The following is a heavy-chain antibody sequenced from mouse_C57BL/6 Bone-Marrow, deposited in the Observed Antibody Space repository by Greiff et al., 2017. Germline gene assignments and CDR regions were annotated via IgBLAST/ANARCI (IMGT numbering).Heavy chain of an antibody. CDR3: AGTDY. CDR2: IYPGSGNT. J-gene: IGHJ2*01. V-gene: IGHV1-76*01. CDR1: GYTFTDYY. D-gene: IGHD2-14*01. Sequence: VKLQESGAELVRPGASVKLSCKASGYTFTDYYINWVKQRPGQGLEWIARIYPGSGNTYYNEKFKGKATLTAEKSSSTAYMQLSSLTSEDSAVYFCAGTDYWGQGTTLTVSS.